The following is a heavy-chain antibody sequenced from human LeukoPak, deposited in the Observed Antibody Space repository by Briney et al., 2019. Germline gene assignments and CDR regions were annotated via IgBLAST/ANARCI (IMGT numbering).Heavy chain of an antibody. CDR2: INPSGGST. CDR1: GYTFTSYY. J-gene: IGHJ6*02. CDR3: ARTPHLYYDFWSGYYTRGYGMDV. D-gene: IGHD3-3*01. Sequence: EASVKVSCKASGYTFTSYYMHWVRQAPGQGLEWMGIINPSGGSTSYAQKFQGRVTMTRDTSTSTVYMELSSLRSEDTAVYYCARTPHLYYDFWSGYYTRGYGMDVWGQGTTVTVSS. V-gene: IGHV1-46*01.